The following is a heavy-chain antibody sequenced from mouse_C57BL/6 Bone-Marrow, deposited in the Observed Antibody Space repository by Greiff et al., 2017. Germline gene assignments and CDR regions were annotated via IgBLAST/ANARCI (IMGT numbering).Heavy chain of an antibody. CDR3: ARVGATDGWYCGV. CDR2: INYDGSST. D-gene: IGHD1-1*01. J-gene: IGHJ1*03. V-gene: IGHV5-16*01. CDR1: GFTFSDYY. Sequence: DVQLVASEGGLVQPGSSMKLSCTASGFTFSDYYMAWVRQAPEKGLAWVANINYDGSSTYYLDSLKSRFIISRDNAKNLLCLQMSSLQSEDTATFYCARVGATDGWYCGVRGTGTNVTGSS.